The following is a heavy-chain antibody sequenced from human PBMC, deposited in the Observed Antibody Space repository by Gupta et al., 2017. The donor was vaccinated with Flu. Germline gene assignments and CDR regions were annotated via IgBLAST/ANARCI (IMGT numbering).Heavy chain of an antibody. CDR2: IYYSGST. J-gene: IGHJ4*02. CDR3: ARSYSQNYDFWSGFFDY. V-gene: IGHV4-59*08. CDR1: GGSISSYY. D-gene: IGHD3-3*01. Sequence: QVQLQESGPGLVKPSETLSLTCTVPGGSISSYYWSWIRQPPGKGLEWIGYIYYSGSTNYNPSLKSRVTISVDTSKNQFSLKLSSVTAADTAVYYCARSYSQNYDFWSGFFDYWGQGTLVTVSS.